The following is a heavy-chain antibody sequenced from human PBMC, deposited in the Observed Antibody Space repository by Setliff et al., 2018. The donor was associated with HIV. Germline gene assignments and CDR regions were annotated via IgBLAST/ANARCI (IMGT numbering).Heavy chain of an antibody. CDR2: IYTSGST. CDR3: ARGRSDCSSTSCQYYYYYMDV. V-gene: IGHV4-61*09. D-gene: IGHD2-2*01. CDR1: GGSISSGSYY. J-gene: IGHJ6*03. Sequence: PSETLSLTCTVSGGSISSGSYYWSWIRQPAGKGLEWIGYIYTSGSTNYNPSLKSRVTISVDTSKNQFSLKLSSVTAADTAVYYCARGRSDCSSTSCQYYYYYMDVWGQGTTVTV.